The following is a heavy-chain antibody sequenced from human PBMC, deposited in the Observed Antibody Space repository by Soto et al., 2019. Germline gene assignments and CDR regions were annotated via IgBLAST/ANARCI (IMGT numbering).Heavy chain of an antibody. V-gene: IGHV4-34*01. CDR1: GGSFSGYY. Sequence: SETLSLTCSVYGGSFSGYYWSWIRQPPGKGLEWIGEINHSGSTNYNPSLKSRVTISVDTSKNQFSLKLSSVTAADTAVYYCARRKDSSGYPRTNYYYYGMDVWGQGTTVTVSS. D-gene: IGHD3-22*01. CDR2: INHSGST. J-gene: IGHJ6*02. CDR3: ARRKDSSGYPRTNYYYYGMDV.